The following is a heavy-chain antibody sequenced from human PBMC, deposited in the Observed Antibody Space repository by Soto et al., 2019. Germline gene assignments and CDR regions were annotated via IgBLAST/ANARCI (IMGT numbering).Heavy chain of an antibody. Sequence: QVQLVQSGAEVKKPGASVKVSCKASGYTFTSYDINWVRQATGQGLEWMGWMNPNSGNTGYAQKLQXXGTITTPTSISTAYMELRSLRSADTAVYYCATEQTSYGMDVWGQAATVTVSS. CDR1: GYTFTSYD. CDR3: ATEQTSYGMDV. CDR2: MNPNSGNT. J-gene: IGHJ6*02. V-gene: IGHV1-8*01.